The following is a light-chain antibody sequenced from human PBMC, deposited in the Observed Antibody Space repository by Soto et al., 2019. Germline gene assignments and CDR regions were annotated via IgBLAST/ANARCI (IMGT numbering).Light chain of an antibody. V-gene: IGKV3-20*01. CDR1: QSVNRRY. CDR2: GAS. CDR3: QQYGSSPYT. Sequence: EIVLTQSPGTLSLSPGERATLSCGASQSVNRRYLAWYQQKVGQAPRLLIYGASTRASGIPDRFSGSGSGTHFTLTINKMEPEDFALYYCQQYGSSPYTFGQGTKVDIK. J-gene: IGKJ2*01.